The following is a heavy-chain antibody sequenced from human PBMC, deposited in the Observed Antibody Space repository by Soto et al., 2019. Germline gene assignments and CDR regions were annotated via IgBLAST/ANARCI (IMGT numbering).Heavy chain of an antibody. D-gene: IGHD1-7*01. CDR2: ISDDGTNK. J-gene: IGHJ4*02. Sequence: QVQLVETGGGVVQPGKSVKLSCAASGFTFDTFAMHWVSQAPGKGLEWVAVISDDGTNKYYADFVRGRLTISRDNSKNTLYLQIDSLTSEDTAVFYCARSRRPTTSFDYWGQGTQVTVSS. CDR3: ARSRRPTTSFDY. V-gene: IGHV3-30-3*01. CDR1: GFTFDTFA.